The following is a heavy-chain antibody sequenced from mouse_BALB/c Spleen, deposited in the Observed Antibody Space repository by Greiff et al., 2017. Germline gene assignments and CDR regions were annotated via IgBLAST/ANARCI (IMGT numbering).Heavy chain of an antibody. V-gene: IGHV14-4*02. D-gene: IGHD4-1*01. J-gene: IGHJ3*01. CDR2: IDPENGDT. CDR3: NANWDDAY. CDR1: GFNIKDYY. Sequence: VQLQQPGAELVRSGASVKLSCTASGFNIKDYYMHWVKQRPEQGLEWIGWIDPENGDTEYAPKFQGKATMTADTSSNTAYLQLSSLTSEDTAVYYCNANWDDAYGGQGTLVTVSA.